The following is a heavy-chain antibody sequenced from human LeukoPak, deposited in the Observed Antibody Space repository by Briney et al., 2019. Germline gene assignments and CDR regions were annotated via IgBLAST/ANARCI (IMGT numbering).Heavy chain of an antibody. Sequence: SDTLSLTCTVSGGSISRYYWSWIRPPAGEGLEWIGRIYTCGSTNYNPPLKSRVTMSVDTSKTQFSLTLSFVTAADTAVYFRARFGREDVWGKGTTVTVSS. CDR2: IYTCGST. J-gene: IGHJ6*01. CDR1: GGSISRYY. V-gene: IGHV4-4*07. CDR3: ARFGREDV. D-gene: IGHD3-10*01.